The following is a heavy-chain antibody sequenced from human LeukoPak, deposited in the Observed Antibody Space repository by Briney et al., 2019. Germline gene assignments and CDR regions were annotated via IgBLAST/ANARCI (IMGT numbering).Heavy chain of an antibody. Sequence: GGSLRLSCAASGFTFSSYGMHWVRQAPGKGLEWVAFIRYDGSNKYYADAVKGRFTISRDNSKNTLYLQMNSLRAEDTAVYYCAAGYSYDNWFDPWGQGTLVTVSS. V-gene: IGHV3-30*02. CDR2: IRYDGSNK. D-gene: IGHD5-18*01. CDR3: AAGYSYDNWFDP. CDR1: GFTFSSYG. J-gene: IGHJ5*02.